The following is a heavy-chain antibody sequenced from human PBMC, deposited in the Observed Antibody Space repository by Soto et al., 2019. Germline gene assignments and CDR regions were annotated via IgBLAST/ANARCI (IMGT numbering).Heavy chain of an antibody. CDR1: GYSFTSYW. V-gene: IGHV5-51*01. Sequence: GESLKISCKGSGYSFTSYWIGWVRQMPGKGLEWMGIIYPGDSDTRYSASFQGQVTISADKSISTAYLQWSSLKASDTAMYYCARHDGDHHYASSGSGAYYYYYYGMDVWGQGTTVTVSS. CDR3: ARHDGDHHYASSGSGAYYYYYYGMDV. J-gene: IGHJ6*02. CDR2: IYPGDSDT. D-gene: IGHD3-22*01.